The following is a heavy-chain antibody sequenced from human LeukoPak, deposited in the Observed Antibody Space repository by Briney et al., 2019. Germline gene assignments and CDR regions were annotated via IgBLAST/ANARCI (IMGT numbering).Heavy chain of an antibody. D-gene: IGHD2-15*01. J-gene: IGHJ5*02. Sequence: GGSLRLSCAASGFTFSSYSMNWVRQAPGKGLEWVSSISSSSSYIYYADSVKGRFTISRDNAKNSLYLQMNSLRAEDTAVYYSASYQYCSGGSCYLTRSRWFDPWGQGTLVTVSS. V-gene: IGHV3-21*01. CDR1: GFTFSSYS. CDR3: ASYQYCSGGSCYLTRSRWFDP. CDR2: ISSSSSYI.